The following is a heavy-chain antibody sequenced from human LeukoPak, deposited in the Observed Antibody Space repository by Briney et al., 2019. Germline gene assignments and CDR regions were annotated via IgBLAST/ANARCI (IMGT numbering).Heavy chain of an antibody. CDR1: GFRLSGHS. D-gene: IGHD3-3*01. J-gene: IGHJ4*02. V-gene: IGHV3-48*01. CDR3: APNFWSAYEGY. CDR2: IGSGNTIR. Sequence: GSLRLSCAASGFRLSGHSLNWIRQAPGKGLEWVSYIGSGNTIRHYADSVKGRFTVSRDNAKNSLYLQMNSLRAEDTAVYYCAPNFWSAYEGYWGQGTLVTVSS.